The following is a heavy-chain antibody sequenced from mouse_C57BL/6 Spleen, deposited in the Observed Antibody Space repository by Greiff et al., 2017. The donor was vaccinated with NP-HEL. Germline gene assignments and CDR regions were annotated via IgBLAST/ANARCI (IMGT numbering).Heavy chain of an antibody. J-gene: IGHJ3*01. CDR2: ISDGGSYT. CDR3: ARDLGYGSSYGWFAY. Sequence: EVKVVESGGGLVKPGGSLKLSCAASGFTFSSYAMSWVRQTPEKRLEWVATISDGGSYTYYPDNVKGRFTISRDNAKNNLYLQMSHLKSEDTAMYYCARDLGYGSSYGWFAYWGQGTLVTVSA. D-gene: IGHD1-1*01. V-gene: IGHV5-4*01. CDR1: GFTFSSYA.